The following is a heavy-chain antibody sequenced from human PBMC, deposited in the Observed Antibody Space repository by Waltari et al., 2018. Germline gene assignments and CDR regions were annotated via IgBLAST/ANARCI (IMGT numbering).Heavy chain of an antibody. D-gene: IGHD3-22*01. CDR3: ARGPPGNSGYYSVYFDY. CDR1: GGSFSGYY. CDR2: INHSGST. Sequence: QVQLQPWGAGLLKPSETLSLPCAVYGGSFSGYYWSWIRQPPGKGLEWSGEINHSGSTNYNPSLKSRVTISVDTSKNQFSLKLSSVTAADTAVYYCARGPPGNSGYYSVYFDYWGQGTLVTVSS. J-gene: IGHJ4*02. V-gene: IGHV4-34*01.